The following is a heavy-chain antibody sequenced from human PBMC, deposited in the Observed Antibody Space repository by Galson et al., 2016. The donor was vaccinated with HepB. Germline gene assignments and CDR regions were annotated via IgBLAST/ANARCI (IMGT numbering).Heavy chain of an antibody. CDR3: AHSRRVAMVGGATGYYIMDV. J-gene: IGHJ6*02. V-gene: IGHV2-26*01. CDR1: GFSLTNGLMG. CDR2: VFAHDEK. D-gene: IGHD3-10*01. Sequence: PALVKPTQTLTLTCTVSGFSLTNGLMGLSWLRQPPGEALRWLAHVFAHDEKVYSPSLKSRLALSRDISKNQVVLTITNLFPADTATYYCAHSRRVAMVGGATGYYIMDVWGQGTAVTVSS.